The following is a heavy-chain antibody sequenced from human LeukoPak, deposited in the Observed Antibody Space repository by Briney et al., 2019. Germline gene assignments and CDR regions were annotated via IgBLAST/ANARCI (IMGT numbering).Heavy chain of an antibody. J-gene: IGHJ3*02. CDR3: ARWGSAFDI. V-gene: IGHV3-48*03. CDR1: GFTFSSYE. Sequence: AGGSLRLSCAASGFTFSSYEMNWVRQAPGKGLEWVSYISSSGSTIYYADSVKGRLTISRDNAKNSLYLQMNSLGAEDTAVYYCARWGSAFDIWGQGTMVTVSS. CDR2: ISSSGSTI. D-gene: IGHD3-16*01.